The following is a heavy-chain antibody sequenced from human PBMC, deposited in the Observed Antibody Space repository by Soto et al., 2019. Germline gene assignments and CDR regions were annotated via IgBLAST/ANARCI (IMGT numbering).Heavy chain of an antibody. Sequence: PGGSLRLSCAASGFTFTSYAMNWVRLAPGKGLEWVSAISGTGYNTYYADSVKGRFTISRDNTKNTLYLQMNSLRAEDTAVYYCAKAGFSSSWSTTYFDYWGQGTLVTVSS. V-gene: IGHV3-23*01. D-gene: IGHD6-13*01. CDR1: GFTFTSYA. CDR3: AKAGFSSSWSTTYFDY. CDR2: ISGTGYNT. J-gene: IGHJ4*02.